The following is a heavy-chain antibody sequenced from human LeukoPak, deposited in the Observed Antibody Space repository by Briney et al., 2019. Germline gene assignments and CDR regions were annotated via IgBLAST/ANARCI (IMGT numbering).Heavy chain of an antibody. V-gene: IGHV3-7*01. CDR1: GFTFGSYW. CDR3: ARVGYSGWNLEY. CDR2: INQGGSVK. D-gene: IGHD5-12*01. J-gene: IGHJ4*02. Sequence: PGGSLRLSXAASGFTFGSYWMSWVRQAPGKGLEWVANINQGGSVKYYVDSVKGRFTISRDDAKNSLYVQMNSLRDEDTAVYYCARVGYSGWNLEYWGQGTLVTVSS.